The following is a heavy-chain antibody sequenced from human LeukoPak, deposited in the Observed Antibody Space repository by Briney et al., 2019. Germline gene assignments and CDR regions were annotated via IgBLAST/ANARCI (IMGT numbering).Heavy chain of an antibody. V-gene: IGHV3-7*01. CDR3: ASRESSMARSH. D-gene: IGHD3-10*01. Sequence: PGGSLRLSCAASGFIISDYWMNWVRRVPGKGLEWVANINEDGSVQDYVDSVRGRFTISRDNAKNSVYPQMNSLRVEDTAVYYCASRESSMARSHWGQGTLVTVSS. CDR1: GFIISDYW. J-gene: IGHJ4*02. CDR2: INEDGSVQ.